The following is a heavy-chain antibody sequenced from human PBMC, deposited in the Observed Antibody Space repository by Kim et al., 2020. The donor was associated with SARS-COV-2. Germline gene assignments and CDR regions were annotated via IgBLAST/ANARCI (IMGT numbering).Heavy chain of an antibody. J-gene: IGHJ4*02. CDR1: GFTFSSYW. Sequence: GGSLRLSCAASGFTFSSYWMHWVRQDPGKGLVWVSRIKSDGSSTSYADSVKGRFTISRDNARNTLYLQMNSLRAEDTAVYYCTRGAGSGPAGHPGDYWGQGALVSVSS. CDR3: TRGAGSGPAGHPGDY. CDR2: IKSDGSST. D-gene: IGHD3-10*01. V-gene: IGHV3-74*01.